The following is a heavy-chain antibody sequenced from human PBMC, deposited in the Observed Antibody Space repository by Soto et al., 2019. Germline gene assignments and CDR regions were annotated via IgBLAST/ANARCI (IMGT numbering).Heavy chain of an antibody. D-gene: IGHD6-19*01. CDR2: IIPIFGTA. CDR1: GGTFSSYA. CDR3: ARDPRAESSGWHNAFDI. J-gene: IGHJ3*02. V-gene: IGHV1-69*01. Sequence: QVQLVQSGAEVKKPGSSVKVSCKASGGTFSSYAISWVRQAPGQGLEWMGGIIPIFGTANYAQKFQGRVTITADESTSTAYMELSSLRSEDTAVYYCARDPRAESSGWHNAFDIWGKGTMVTVSS.